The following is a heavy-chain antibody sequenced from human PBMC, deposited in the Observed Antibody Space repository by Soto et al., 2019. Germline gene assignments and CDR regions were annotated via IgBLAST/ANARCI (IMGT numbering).Heavy chain of an antibody. CDR1: GYTFTGYY. J-gene: IGHJ4*02. V-gene: IGHV1-2*02. CDR3: ARDRYYDSSGSFDY. Sequence: GASVKVSCKASGYTFTGYYMHWVRQAPGQGLEWMGWINPNSGGTNYAQKLQGRVTMTRDTSISTAYMELSRLRSDDTAVYYCARDRYYDSSGSFDYWGQGTLVTVSS. CDR2: INPNSGGT. D-gene: IGHD3-22*01.